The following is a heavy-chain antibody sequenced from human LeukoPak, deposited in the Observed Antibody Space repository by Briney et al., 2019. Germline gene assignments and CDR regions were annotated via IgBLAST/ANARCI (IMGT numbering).Heavy chain of an antibody. Sequence: GGSLRLSCAASGITHSSYAMHWVRQAPGKGLEWVSLISSGGTDEYYADSVKGRFTISRDNSKNTLYLQLNSLRGEDTAVYYCARDSTYYYDSGSSGPHYFDNWGQGTLVTVSS. CDR3: ARDSTYYYDSGSSGPHYFDN. CDR2: ISSGGTDE. J-gene: IGHJ4*02. D-gene: IGHD3-10*01. V-gene: IGHV3-30*01. CDR1: GITHSSYA.